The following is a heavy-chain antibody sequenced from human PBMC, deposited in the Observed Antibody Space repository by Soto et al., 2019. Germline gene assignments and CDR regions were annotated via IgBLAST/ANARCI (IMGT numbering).Heavy chain of an antibody. D-gene: IGHD5-18*01. Sequence: PGESLKISCTGSGYSFAGYWINWVRQKPGKGLEWMGRIDPSDSQTYYSPSFRGHVTIPVPKSIPTVFLQWSSMRASDTAMYYCARQIYGSDTGPNFQYYFDSWGQGTPVTVSS. CDR1: GYSFAGYW. V-gene: IGHV5-10-1*01. CDR3: ARQIYGSDTGPNFQYYFDS. J-gene: IGHJ4*02. CDR2: IDPSDSQT.